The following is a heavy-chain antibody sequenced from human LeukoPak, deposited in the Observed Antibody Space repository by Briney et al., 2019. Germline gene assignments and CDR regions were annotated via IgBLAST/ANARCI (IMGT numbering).Heavy chain of an antibody. Sequence: GGSLRLSCAASGFTFNNYAMSWVRQAPGKGLEWVSYISSSGSTIYYADSVKGRFTISRDNAKNSLYRQMNSLRAEDTAVYYCAELGITMIGGVWGKGTTVTISS. D-gene: IGHD3-10*02. CDR1: GFTFNNYA. CDR3: AELGITMIGGV. J-gene: IGHJ6*04. CDR2: ISSSGSTI. V-gene: IGHV3-48*03.